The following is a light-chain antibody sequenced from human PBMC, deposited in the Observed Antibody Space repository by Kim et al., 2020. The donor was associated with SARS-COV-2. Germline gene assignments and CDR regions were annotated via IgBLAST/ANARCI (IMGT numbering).Light chain of an antibody. J-gene: IGKJ2*01. Sequence: EIVLTQSPGTLSLSPGERATLSCRASQSVSSNYLAWYQQKNGQAPRLLIYGASSRATGIPDRFSGSGSGTDFTLTISRLEPEDFAVYYCQQYGSSYTFGQGTKLEI. CDR1: QSVSSNY. CDR2: GAS. CDR3: QQYGSSYT. V-gene: IGKV3-20*01.